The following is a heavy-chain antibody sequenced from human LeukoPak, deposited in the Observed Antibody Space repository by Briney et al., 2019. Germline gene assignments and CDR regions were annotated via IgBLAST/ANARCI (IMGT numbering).Heavy chain of an antibody. J-gene: IGHJ5*02. V-gene: IGHV3-7*01. CDR1: GFTFSSYW. D-gene: IGHD3-10*01. CDR2: IKQDGSEK. CDR3: ARDSYYYGSGTSPIDP. Sequence: GGSLRLSCAASGFTFSSYWMSWVRQAPGKGLEWVANIKQDGSEKYYVDSVKGRFTISRDNAKNSLYLQMNSLRAEDTAVYYCARDSYYYGSGTSPIDPWGQGTLVTVSS.